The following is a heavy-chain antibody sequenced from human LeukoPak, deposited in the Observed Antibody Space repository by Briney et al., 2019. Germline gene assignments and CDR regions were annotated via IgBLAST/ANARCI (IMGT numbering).Heavy chain of an antibody. CDR2: IYYSGST. Sequence: SETLSLTCTVSGGSISSYYWSWIRQPPGKGLEWIGYIYYSGSTNYNPSLKSRVTISVDTSKNQFSLKLSSVTAADTAVYYCARVTGHCGGDCYRWFDPWGQGTLVTVSS. D-gene: IGHD2-21*02. J-gene: IGHJ5*02. CDR3: ARVTGHCGGDCYRWFDP. V-gene: IGHV4-59*01. CDR1: GGSISSYY.